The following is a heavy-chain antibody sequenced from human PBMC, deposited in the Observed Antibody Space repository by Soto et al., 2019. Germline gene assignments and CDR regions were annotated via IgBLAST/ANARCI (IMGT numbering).Heavy chain of an antibody. D-gene: IGHD1-1*01. CDR2: INARNGNT. Sequence: QVLLVQSGAEVTKPGASVKVSCKASGYTFTRYAMHWVRQAPGQGLEWMGWINARNGNTKYSQKFQDRVTITRDTSASTPYLELSSPRSEVTAIYYCARDETFAWNDDPYFGGQGTLVTFSS. J-gene: IGHJ4*02. CDR1: GYTFTRYA. CDR3: ARDETFAWNDDPYF. V-gene: IGHV1-3*01.